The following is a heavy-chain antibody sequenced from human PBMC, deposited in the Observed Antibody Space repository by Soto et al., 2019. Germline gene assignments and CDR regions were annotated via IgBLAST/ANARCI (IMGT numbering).Heavy chain of an antibody. CDR1: GGSISDRNW. CDR2: ISHSGIT. V-gene: IGHV4-4*02. D-gene: IGHD3-22*01. J-gene: IGHJ4*02. CDR3: ARHKYHSSGPSAY. Sequence: PSETLSLTCAVSGGSISDRNWWSWVRQTPGKGLEWVGEISHSGITNSNPSLKGRVAVSLDKSKKQFSLKVTSMTAADTAVYYCARHKYHSSGPSAYWGQGTLVTVSS.